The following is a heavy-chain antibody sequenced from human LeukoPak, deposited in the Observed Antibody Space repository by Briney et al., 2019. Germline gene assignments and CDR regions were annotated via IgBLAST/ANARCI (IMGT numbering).Heavy chain of an antibody. V-gene: IGHV1-69*02. CDR1: GGTFSSYT. J-gene: IGHJ4*02. CDR2: IIPILGIA. Sequence: ASVKVSCKASGGTFSSYTISWVRQAPGQGLEWMGRIIPILGIANYAQKFQGRVTITADKSTSTAYMELSSLRSEDTAVYYCARGPSLGYFDYWGQGTLVTLSS. CDR3: ARGPSLGYFDY.